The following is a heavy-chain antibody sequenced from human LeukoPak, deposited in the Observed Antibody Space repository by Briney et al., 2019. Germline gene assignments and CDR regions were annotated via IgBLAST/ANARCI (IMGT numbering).Heavy chain of an antibody. CDR2: ITQGSDYI. CDR1: GFTFSSYS. CDR3: ARDLNFHGSGRGVDY. Sequence: GGSLRLSCAASGFTFSSYSMNWVRQAPGKGLEWVSSITQGSDYIYYADSVKGRFIISRDNAKNSLYLQMNSLRAEDTAMYYCARDLNFHGSGRGVDYWSQGTLVTVSS. V-gene: IGHV3-21*01. J-gene: IGHJ4*02. D-gene: IGHD3-10*01.